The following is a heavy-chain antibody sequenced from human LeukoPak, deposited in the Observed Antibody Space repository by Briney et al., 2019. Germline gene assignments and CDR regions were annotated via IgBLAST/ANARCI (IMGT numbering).Heavy chain of an antibody. Sequence: PGRSLRLSCAASGFTFRSYAMLWVRQAPGKGLEWVAVISYDGSENYYADSVKGRFTVSRDNSKKTLYLQMNSLRDEDTAVYYCAKARIAAAGTGAFDVWGQGTMVTVSS. CDR2: ISYDGSEN. J-gene: IGHJ3*01. V-gene: IGHV3-30*04. CDR3: AKARIAAAGTGAFDV. D-gene: IGHD6-13*01. CDR1: GFTFRSYA.